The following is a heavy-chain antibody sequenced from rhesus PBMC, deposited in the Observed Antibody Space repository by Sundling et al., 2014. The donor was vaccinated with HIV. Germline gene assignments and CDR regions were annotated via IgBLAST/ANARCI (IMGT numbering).Heavy chain of an antibody. CDR3: ASPWNSWSGFDY. D-gene: IGHD6-13*01. Sequence: QVQLQESGPGLLKPSETLSVTCAVSGGSISSSYWSWIRQAPGKGLEWIGYIYGSGSSTNYNPSLKSRVTISKDTSKTQFSLKLSSVTAADTAVYYCASPWNSWSGFDYWGQGVLVAVSS. V-gene: IGHV4-169*02. CDR2: IYGSGSST. J-gene: IGHJ4*01. CDR1: GGSISSSY.